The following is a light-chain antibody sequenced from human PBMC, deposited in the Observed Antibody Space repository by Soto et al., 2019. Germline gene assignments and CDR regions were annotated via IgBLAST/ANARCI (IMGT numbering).Light chain of an antibody. J-gene: IGKJ5*01. CDR3: QQRKYWQVT. CDR1: QSVSNS. Sequence: EIVLTLSPVTLSLSPGERATLSCRASQSVSNSLAWYQQKPGQPPRLLIYDASNRATGIPARFSGSGSGTDFTLTISSLEPEDFAVYYCQQRKYWQVTFGQGTRLEI. V-gene: IGKV3-11*01. CDR2: DAS.